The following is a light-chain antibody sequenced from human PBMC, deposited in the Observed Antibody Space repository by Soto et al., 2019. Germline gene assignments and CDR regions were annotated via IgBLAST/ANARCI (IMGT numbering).Light chain of an antibody. J-gene: IGLJ2*01. V-gene: IGLV2-23*02. Sequence: SALTQPASVSGSPGQSITISCTGTSSDVGSYNLVSWYQHHPGKAPKLMIYDVNKRPSGVSNRFSGSKSGNTASLTISGLQAEDEADYFCCSYAGRSTFDVVFGGGTKLTVL. CDR3: CSYAGRSTFDVV. CDR1: SSDVGSYNL. CDR2: DVN.